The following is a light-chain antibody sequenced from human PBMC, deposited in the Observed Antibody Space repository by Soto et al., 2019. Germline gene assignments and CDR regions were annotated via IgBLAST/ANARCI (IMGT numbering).Light chain of an antibody. J-gene: IGKJ5*01. V-gene: IGKV1-39*01. Sequence: IQMTQSPSSLSASVGDRVTLTVRASQTVSNYLNWYQQKPGKAPKLLIYTASILQNGVPSRFSGSGSGTDFTLTISSLQPEDFATYYCQQTYTSITFGQGTRLEIK. CDR2: TAS. CDR3: QQTYTSIT. CDR1: QTVSNY.